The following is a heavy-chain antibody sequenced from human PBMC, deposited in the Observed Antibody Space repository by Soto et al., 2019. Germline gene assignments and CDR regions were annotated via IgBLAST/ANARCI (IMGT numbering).Heavy chain of an antibody. Sequence: GWSLRLSCAASGFTFSSYWMSWVRQAPGKGLEWVANIKQDGSEKCYVDSVKGRFTISRDNAKNSLYLQMNSLRAEDTAVYYCAREYNWNYYSVGTYFDYWGQGTLVTVSS. CDR3: AREYNWNYYSVGTYFDY. CDR2: IKQDGSEK. D-gene: IGHD1-7*01. CDR1: GFTFSSYW. J-gene: IGHJ4*02. V-gene: IGHV3-7*01.